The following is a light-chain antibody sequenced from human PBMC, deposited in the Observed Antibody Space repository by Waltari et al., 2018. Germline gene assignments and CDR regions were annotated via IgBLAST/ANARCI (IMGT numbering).Light chain of an antibody. CDR3: QSFDNMLSGGVV. CDR2: GTN. J-gene: IGLJ2*01. Sequence: QSVLTQPPSVSGTPGQRVTISCSGSTSNIGAGHDVHWYQHLPGTAPKLLIYGTNNRPSGFPDRFSGSKSGTSSSLAITGLQADDEADYFCQSFDNMLSGGVVFGGGTKLAVL. V-gene: IGLV1-40*01. CDR1: TSNIGAGHD.